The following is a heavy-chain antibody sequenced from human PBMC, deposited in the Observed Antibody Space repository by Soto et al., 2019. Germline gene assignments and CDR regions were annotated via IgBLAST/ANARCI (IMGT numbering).Heavy chain of an antibody. Sequence: EVQLLESGGGLVQPGGSLRLSCAASGFTFSSYAMSCVRQAPGKGLEWVSAISGSGGSTYYADSVKGRFTISRDNSKNTLYLQMNSLRSEDTAVYYCAKMGQQYYYYYGMDVWGQGTTVTVSS. CDR2: ISGSGGST. V-gene: IGHV3-23*01. D-gene: IGHD6-13*01. CDR1: GFTFSSYA. J-gene: IGHJ6*02. CDR3: AKMGQQYYYYYGMDV.